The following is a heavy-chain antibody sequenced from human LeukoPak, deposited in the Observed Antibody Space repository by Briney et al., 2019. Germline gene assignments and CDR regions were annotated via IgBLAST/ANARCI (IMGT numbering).Heavy chain of an antibody. V-gene: IGHV1-2*06. CDR2: TNPNSGGT. D-gene: IGHD6-13*01. Sequence: ASVKVSCKASGYTFTGYCMHWVRQAPGQGLEWMGRTNPNSGGTNYAQKFQGRVTMTRDTSISTAYMELSRLRSDDTAVYYCARGHIAAAGYYYYYYMDVWGKGTTVTVSS. CDR3: ARGHIAAAGYYYYYYMDV. CDR1: GYTFTGYC. J-gene: IGHJ6*03.